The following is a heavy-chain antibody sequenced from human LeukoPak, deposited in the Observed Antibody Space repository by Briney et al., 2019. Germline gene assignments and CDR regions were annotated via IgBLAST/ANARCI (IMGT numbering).Heavy chain of an antibody. V-gene: IGHV4-59*11. J-gene: IGHJ4*02. D-gene: IGHD3-16*01. Sequence: SETLSLTCTVSGGSISSHYWSWIRQPPGKGLEWIGYIYYSGSTNYNPSLKSLVTISVDTSKNQFSLKLSSVTAADTAVYYCARGGEAFDYWGQGTLVTVSS. CDR2: IYYSGST. CDR1: GGSISSHY. CDR3: ARGGEAFDY.